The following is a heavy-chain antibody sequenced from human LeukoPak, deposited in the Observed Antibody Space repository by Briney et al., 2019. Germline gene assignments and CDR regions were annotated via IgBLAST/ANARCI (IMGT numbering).Heavy chain of an antibody. V-gene: IGHV3-21*01. J-gene: IGHJ6*03. D-gene: IGHD3-10*01. CDR2: ISISSSYI. CDR1: GFTFSRYS. CDR3: ANAGRGYGSGSYYSYYYMDV. Sequence: PGGSLRLSCAASGFTFSRYSMNWVRQAPGKGLEWVSSISISSSYIYYADSVKGRFTISRDNSKNTLYLQMNSLRAEDTAVYYCANAGRGYGSGSYYSYYYMDVWGKGTTVTISS.